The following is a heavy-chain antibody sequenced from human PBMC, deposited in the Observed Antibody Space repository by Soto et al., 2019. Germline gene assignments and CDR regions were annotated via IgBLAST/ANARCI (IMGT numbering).Heavy chain of an antibody. V-gene: IGHV3-9*01. D-gene: IGHD2-15*01. J-gene: IGHJ4*02. CDR1: GFTFDDYA. CDR2: ISWNSNNI. Sequence: GGSLRLSCAASGFTFDDYAMHWVRQAPGKGLEWVSGISWNSNNIGYADSVKDRFTISRDNAKNSLYLQMNSLRAEDTALYYCAKGYCSGGSCSYDFWGQGTLVTVSS. CDR3: AKGYCSGGSCSYDF.